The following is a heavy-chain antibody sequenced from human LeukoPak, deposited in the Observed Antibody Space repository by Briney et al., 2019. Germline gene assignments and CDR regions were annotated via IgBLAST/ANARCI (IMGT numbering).Heavy chain of an antibody. D-gene: IGHD3-10*01. Sequence: GRSLRLSCTASGFTFGDYAMSWFRQAPGKGLEWVGFIRSEIYGATAQYAASVKGRFTISRDDSKSIAYLQMNSLKTEDTAVYYCTRDGSGSYSFDYWGQGTLVSVSS. CDR2: IRSEIYGATA. V-gene: IGHV3-49*03. CDR3: TRDGSGSYSFDY. J-gene: IGHJ4*02. CDR1: GFTFGDYA.